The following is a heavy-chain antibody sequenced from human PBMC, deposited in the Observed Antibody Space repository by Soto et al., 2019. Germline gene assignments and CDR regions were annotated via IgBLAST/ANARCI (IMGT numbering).Heavy chain of an antibody. V-gene: IGHV3-23*01. CDR2: ISNSGGST. Sequence: EVQLLESGGGLVQPGGSLRLSCAASGFTFSNYAMTWVRQAPGKGLEWVSSISNSGGSTYYADSVKGRFTISRDNSKNTLYLQMNSLRAEDTAVYYFTKDGNYGYWGQGTLVTVSS. CDR3: TKDGNYGY. D-gene: IGHD3-16*01. CDR1: GFTFSNYA. J-gene: IGHJ4*02.